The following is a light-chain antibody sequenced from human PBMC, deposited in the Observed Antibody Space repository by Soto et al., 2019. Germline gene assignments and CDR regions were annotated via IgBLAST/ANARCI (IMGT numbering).Light chain of an antibody. CDR3: QQYNDWPWT. CDR1: QRINSD. J-gene: IGKJ1*01. V-gene: IGKV3-15*01. Sequence: EIVMTQSPATLSVSPGERATLSCRASQRINSDLAWYQQKPGQAPRLLVYRASTRVTGVPARFSASGSGTEFTLTISSLQSEDFAVYSCQQYNDWPWTFGQGTKVEIK. CDR2: RAS.